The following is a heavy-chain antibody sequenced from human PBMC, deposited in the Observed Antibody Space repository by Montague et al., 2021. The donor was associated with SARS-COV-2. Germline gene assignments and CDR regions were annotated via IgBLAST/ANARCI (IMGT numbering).Heavy chain of an antibody. V-gene: IGHV3-23*01. CDR1: GFTFSPYA. CDR2: TSSGGNK. D-gene: IGHD2/OR15-2a*01. J-gene: IGHJ4*02. Sequence: SLRLSCAASGFTFSPYAMNSVRQAPGKGLEWVSGTSSGGNKHHAXXVKGRCTISRDDSRNTLYLQMHSLRAEDTAMYYCAKNFPGQFYFDDWGQGTLVAVSS. CDR3: AKNFPGQFYFDD.